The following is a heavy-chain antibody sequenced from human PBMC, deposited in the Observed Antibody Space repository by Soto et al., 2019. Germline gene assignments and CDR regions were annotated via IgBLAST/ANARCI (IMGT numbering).Heavy chain of an antibody. Sequence: QVQLVQSGPEVKKPGSSVRVSCKTSGSTFRTSAISWVRQAPGQGLEWMGGIMPVFSTPDYAQKFQGRVTITADESTSTAYMELSSLRSEDTAVYYCARDKDRQQLGGNYYYIMDVWGQGTTVTVSS. J-gene: IGHJ6*02. V-gene: IGHV1-69*12. CDR1: GSTFRTSA. CDR2: IMPVFSTP. CDR3: ARDKDRQQLGGNYYYIMDV. D-gene: IGHD3-3*02.